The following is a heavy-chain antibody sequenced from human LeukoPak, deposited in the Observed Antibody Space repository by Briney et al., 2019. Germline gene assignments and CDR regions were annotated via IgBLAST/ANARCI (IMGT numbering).Heavy chain of an antibody. CDR2: INTSGST. D-gene: IGHD6-13*01. Sequence: SETLSLTCTVSGGSISSYYWSWIRQPAGKGLEWIGRINTSGSTNYNPSLKSRVTMSVDTSKNQFSLKLSSVTAADTAVYYCARDLGYSSSWYSWFDPWGQGTLVTVSS. V-gene: IGHV4-4*07. CDR1: GGSISSYY. CDR3: ARDLGYSSSWYSWFDP. J-gene: IGHJ5*02.